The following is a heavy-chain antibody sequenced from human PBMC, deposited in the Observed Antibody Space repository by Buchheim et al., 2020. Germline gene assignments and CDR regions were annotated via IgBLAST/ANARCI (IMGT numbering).Heavy chain of an antibody. CDR1: GFTFSSYE. V-gene: IGHV3-7*01. CDR2: IKKDGSEK. Sequence: EVQLVESGGGLVQPGGSLRLSCAASGFTFSSYEMNWVRQAPGKGLEWVANIKKDGSEKWYVESVTGRFSISKDNADNSLFLQMNSLRAEDTAVYYCAKYTSSWAHFDYWGQGTL. D-gene: IGHD6-6*01. CDR3: AKYTSSWAHFDY. J-gene: IGHJ4*02.